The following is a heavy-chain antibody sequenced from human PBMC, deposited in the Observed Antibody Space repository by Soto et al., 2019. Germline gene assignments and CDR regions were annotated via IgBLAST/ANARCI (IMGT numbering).Heavy chain of an antibody. CDR2: IYHSGST. CDR1: GGSISSSTYY. D-gene: IGHD3-3*01. J-gene: IGHJ4*02. CDR3: AGVDILARYFDS. Sequence: SETLSLTCTVSGGSISSSTYYWGWIRQPPGKGLEWIGSIYHSGSTYYNPSLKSRVTISVDTSKNQFSLNLSSVTAADTAVYYCAGVDILARYFDSWGQGTLVTVSS. V-gene: IGHV4-39*01.